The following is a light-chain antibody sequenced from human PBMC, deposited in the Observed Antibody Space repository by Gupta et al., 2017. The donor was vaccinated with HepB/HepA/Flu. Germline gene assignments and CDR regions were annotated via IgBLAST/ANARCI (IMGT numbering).Light chain of an antibody. Sequence: DIVMIQSRDSLAVSVGERATINCKSSQCGLHNYNNKHYLAWYQQKSGQPPKLLIYWASTRECGVPDRFSGRGSKTEFTLTIDSLQAEDVAIYYCQQEDRTPWTFGQGTKVEI. CDR2: WAS. J-gene: IGKJ1*01. V-gene: IGKV4-1*01. CDR1: QCGLHNYNNKHY. CDR3: QQEDRTPWT.